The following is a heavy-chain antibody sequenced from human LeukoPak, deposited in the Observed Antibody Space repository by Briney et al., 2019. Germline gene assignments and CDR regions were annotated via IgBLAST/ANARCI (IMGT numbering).Heavy chain of an antibody. CDR3: ARAPTDFWSGYYRAPYYYYGMDV. D-gene: IGHD3-3*01. CDR2: IYYSGSH. J-gene: IGHJ6*02. Sequence: SETLSLTCTVSGTSIYSYHWSWMREPAGKGREWIGRIYYSGSHNYNPSIKSRVTIPVDTSTHQFSLKLSTLTAADTALYYCARAPTDFWSGYYRAPYYYYGMDVWGQGTTVTVS. CDR1: GTSIYSYH. V-gene: IGHV4-59*08.